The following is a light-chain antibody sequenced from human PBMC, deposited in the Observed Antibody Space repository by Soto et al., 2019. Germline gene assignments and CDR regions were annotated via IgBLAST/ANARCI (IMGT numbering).Light chain of an antibody. CDR3: CSYAGSSRM. Sequence: QSALTQPASVSGSPGQSITISCTGTSSDVGSYNLVSWYQQHPGKAPKLMIYEGSKRPSGVSNPFSGSKSVNTASLAISGLRSEYESDYYCCSYAGSSRMFGGGPKLTVL. CDR1: SSDVGSYNL. J-gene: IGLJ3*02. CDR2: EGS. V-gene: IGLV2-23*01.